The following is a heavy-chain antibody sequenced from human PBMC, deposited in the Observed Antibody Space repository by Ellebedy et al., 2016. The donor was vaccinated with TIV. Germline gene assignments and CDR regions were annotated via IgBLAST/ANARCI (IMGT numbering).Heavy chain of an antibody. CDR2: ISGRVTVT. J-gene: IGHJ6*02. CDR3: ARAGYYGMDV. CDR1: KFTFGDFY. Sequence: GESPKISCVASKFTFGDFYMSWIRQAPGKGLAWVASISGRVTVTYYADSVKGRFTVSRDNANNSLSLQMSSLRAEDSAIYYCARAGYYGMDVWGQGTTVTVSS. V-gene: IGHV3-11*01. D-gene: IGHD2-15*01.